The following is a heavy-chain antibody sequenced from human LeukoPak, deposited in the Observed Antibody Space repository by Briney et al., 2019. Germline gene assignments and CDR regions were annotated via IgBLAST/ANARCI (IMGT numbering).Heavy chain of an antibody. CDR1: GFTFSSYS. V-gene: IGHV3-21*01. J-gene: IGHJ4*02. Sequence: PGGSLRLSCAASGFTFSSYSMNWVRQAPGKGLEWVSSISSSGSYTYYADSVKGRFTISRDNAKNSLYLQMNSLRAEDTAVYYCAKDLTYCGGDCYSVWGQGTVVTVSS. D-gene: IGHD2-21*02. CDR2: ISSSGSYT. CDR3: AKDLTYCGGDCYSV.